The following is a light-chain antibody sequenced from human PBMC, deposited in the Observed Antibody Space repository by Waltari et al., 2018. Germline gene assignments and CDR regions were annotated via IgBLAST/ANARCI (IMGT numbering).Light chain of an antibody. Sequence: EIVMTQSPATLSVSPGERANLSCRASQSVSSNLAWYQQKPGQAPRLLIYGASTRATGIPARVSGSGSGTEFTLTISSLQSEDFAVYYCQQYNNWPLWTFGQGTKVEIK. V-gene: IGKV3-15*01. J-gene: IGKJ1*01. CDR3: QQYNNWPLWT. CDR1: QSVSSN. CDR2: GAS.